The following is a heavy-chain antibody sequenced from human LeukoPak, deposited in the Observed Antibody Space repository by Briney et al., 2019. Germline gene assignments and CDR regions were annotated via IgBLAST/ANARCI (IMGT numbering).Heavy chain of an antibody. J-gene: IGHJ4*02. CDR1: GFTFSSYS. CDR3: ARDSSSYFDY. D-gene: IGHD6-6*01. CDR2: IWYDGSNK. V-gene: IGHV3-33*08. Sequence: PGGSLRLSCAASGFTFSSYSMNWVRQAPGKGLEWVAVIWYDGSNKYYADSVKGRFTISRDSSKNTLYLQMNSLRAEDTAVYYCARDSSSYFDYWGQGTLVTVSS.